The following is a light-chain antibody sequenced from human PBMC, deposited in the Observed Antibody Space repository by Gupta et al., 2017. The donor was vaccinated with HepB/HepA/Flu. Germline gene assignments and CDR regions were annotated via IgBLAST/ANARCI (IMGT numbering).Light chain of an antibody. V-gene: IGKV1-8*01. CDR2: AAS. CDR1: QGISSY. CDR3: QQDYSHPT. J-gene: IGKJ1*01. Sequence: AIRMTQSPSSFSASTGDRVTITCRASQGISSYLAWYQQKPGKAPKLLIYAASTLQSGVPSRFSGSGSGTDFTLTISCLQSEDFATYYCQQDYSHPTFGQGTKVEIK.